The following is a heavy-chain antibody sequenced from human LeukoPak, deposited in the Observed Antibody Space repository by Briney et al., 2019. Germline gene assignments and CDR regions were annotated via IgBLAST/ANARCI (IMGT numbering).Heavy chain of an antibody. D-gene: IGHD4-17*01. J-gene: IGHJ4*02. CDR2: ISYDGSNK. CDR1: GFTFSSYG. CDR3: AKGEMTTVTRYFDY. V-gene: IGHV3-30*18. Sequence: GGSLRLSCAASGFTFSSYGMHWVRQAPGKGLEWVAVISYDGSNKYYADSVKGRFTISRDNSKNTLYLQMNSLRAEDTAVYYCAKGEMTTVTRYFDYWGQGTLVTVSS.